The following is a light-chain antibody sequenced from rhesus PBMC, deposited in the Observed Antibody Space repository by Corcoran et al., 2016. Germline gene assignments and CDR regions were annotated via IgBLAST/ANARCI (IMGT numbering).Light chain of an antibody. CDR2: AAS. Sequence: DIQMTQSPSSLSAFVGDSVNTPCRASQGLTNVLAWYQQKPGETPKLLPYAASSLQSGIPSRFGGRGSGTEFTCTITRLQFKDFATYVYLHDYTTSWTFGLGTKVEI. J-gene: IGKJ1*01. CDR1: QGLTNV. CDR3: LHDYTTSWT. V-gene: IGKV1-33*02.